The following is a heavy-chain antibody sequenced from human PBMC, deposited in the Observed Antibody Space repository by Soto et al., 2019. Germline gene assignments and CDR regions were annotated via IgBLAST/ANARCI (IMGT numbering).Heavy chain of an antibody. CDR1: GFTYSTYT. Sequence: SLRLSCAASGFTYSTYTMHWVRQAPGKGLEWVAVISYDGNNKFYADSVKGRFTISRDSTKQTLYLQMNSLRPDDTAMYYCARYLSSGPIDYWGQGTLVTVSS. J-gene: IGHJ4*02. D-gene: IGHD2-8*02. CDR2: ISYDGNNK. CDR3: ARYLSSGPIDY. V-gene: IGHV3-30-3*01.